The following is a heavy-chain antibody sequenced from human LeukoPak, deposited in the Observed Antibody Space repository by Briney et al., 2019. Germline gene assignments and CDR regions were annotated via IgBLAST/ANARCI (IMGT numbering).Heavy chain of an antibody. V-gene: IGHV4-31*03. CDR1: GGSISSGGYY. Sequence: SETLSLTCTVSGGSISSGGYYWSWIRQHPGKGLEWIGYIYYSGSTYYNPSLKSRVTISVDTSKNQFSLKLSSVTAADTAVYYCARVYCSSTSCYPIDYWGQGTLVTVSS. CDR3: ARVYCSSTSCYPIDY. CDR2: IYYSGST. D-gene: IGHD2-2*01. J-gene: IGHJ4*02.